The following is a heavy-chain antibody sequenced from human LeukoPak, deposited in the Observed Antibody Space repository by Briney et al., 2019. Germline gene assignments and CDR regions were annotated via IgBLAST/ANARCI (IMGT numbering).Heavy chain of an antibody. V-gene: IGHV3-21*01. D-gene: IGHD3-9*01. J-gene: IGHJ6*03. CDR2: ISSSSSYI. Sequence: GGSLRLSCAASGFTFSSYSMNWVRQAPGKGLEWVSSISSSSSYIYYADSVKGRFTISRDNAKNSLYLQMNSLRAEDTAVYYCARVATYYDTLTGYYSGDYYYYMDVWGKGTTVTISS. CDR1: GFTFSSYS. CDR3: ARVATYYDTLTGYYSGDYYYYMDV.